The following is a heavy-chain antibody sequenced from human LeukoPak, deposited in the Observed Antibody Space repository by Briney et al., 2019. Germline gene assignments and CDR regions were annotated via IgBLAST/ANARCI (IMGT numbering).Heavy chain of an antibody. J-gene: IGHJ4*02. D-gene: IGHD3-16*02. Sequence: ASVKVSCKASGYTFTSYGISWVRQAPGQGLEWMGWISAYNGNTNYAQKLQGRVTMTTDTSTSTAYMELRSLRSDDTAVYYCARDQWSMITFGGVIVFFDYWGQGTLVTVSS. CDR2: ISAYNGNT. V-gene: IGHV1-18*01. CDR1: GYTFTSYG. CDR3: ARDQWSMITFGGVIVFFDY.